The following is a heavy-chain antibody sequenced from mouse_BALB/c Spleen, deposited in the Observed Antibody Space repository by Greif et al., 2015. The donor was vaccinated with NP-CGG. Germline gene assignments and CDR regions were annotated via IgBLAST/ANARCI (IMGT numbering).Heavy chain of an antibody. CDR1: GYTFTNYY. V-gene: IGHV1S81*02. CDR3: TRYGNHRYFDV. CDR2: INPSNGGT. Sequence: GAELVKTGASVKLSCKASGYTFTNYYMYWVKQRPGQGLEWIGEINPSNGGTNFNKKFKSKATLTVDKSSSTTCMQLSSLTSEDSAVYYCTRYGNHRYFDVWGAGTTVTVSS. D-gene: IGHD2-1*01. J-gene: IGHJ1*01.